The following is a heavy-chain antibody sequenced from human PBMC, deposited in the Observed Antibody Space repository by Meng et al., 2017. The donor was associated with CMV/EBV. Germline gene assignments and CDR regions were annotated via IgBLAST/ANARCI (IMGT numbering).Heavy chain of an antibody. CDR1: GFTVSSNY. CDR3: ARDCSSTSCYYLGCMDV. J-gene: IGHJ6*02. CDR2: IYSGGST. V-gene: IGHV3-53*01. Sequence: GGSLRLSCAASGFTVSSNYMSWVRQAPGKGLEWVSVIYSGGSTYYADSVKGRFTISRDNYKNTLYLQMNSLRAEDTAVYYCARDCSSTSCYYLGCMDVWGQGPRSPSP. D-gene: IGHD2-2*01.